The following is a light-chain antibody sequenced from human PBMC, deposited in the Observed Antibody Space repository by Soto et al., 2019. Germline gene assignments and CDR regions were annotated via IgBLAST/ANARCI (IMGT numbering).Light chain of an antibody. CDR2: AAS. J-gene: IGKJ2*01. V-gene: IGKV1-39*01. CDR1: QSISTY. CDR3: QQSYSFPYT. Sequence: DIQMTQSPSSLSASVVDRVTITFRASQSISTYLNWFQQKPGKAPKLLIYAASSLQTGVPSRFSGSGSGTDFTLTISSLLPEDFATFYCQQSYSFPYTFGQGTKVDIK.